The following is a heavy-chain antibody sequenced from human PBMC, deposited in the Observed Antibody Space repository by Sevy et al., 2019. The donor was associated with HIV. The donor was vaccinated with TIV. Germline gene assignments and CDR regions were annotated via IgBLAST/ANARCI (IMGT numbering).Heavy chain of an antibody. D-gene: IGHD6-6*01. CDR3: ASDSSSPVEPDYYYYGMDV. CDR2: ISYDGSNK. J-gene: IGHJ6*02. Sequence: GGSLRLSCAASGFTFSSYAMHWVRQAPGKGLEWVAVISYDGSNKYYADSVKGRFTISRDNSKNTLYLQMNGLRAEDTAVYYCASDSSSPVEPDYYYYGMDVWGQGTTVTVSS. CDR1: GFTFSSYA. V-gene: IGHV3-30-3*01.